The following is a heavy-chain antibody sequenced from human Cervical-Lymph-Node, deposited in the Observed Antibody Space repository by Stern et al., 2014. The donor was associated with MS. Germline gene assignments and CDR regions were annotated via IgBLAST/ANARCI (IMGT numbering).Heavy chain of an antibody. D-gene: IGHD3-22*01. CDR2: IFTSGST. CDR3: AREDYDGSGHPYYYGLDV. J-gene: IGHJ6*02. CDR1: GGSIASSSYY. Sequence: QVQLVESGPGLVKPSQTLSLTCTVSGGSIASSSYYWSWIRQPAGKGLEWIGRIFTSGSTNYNPSLQSRITLSVDTSKNQFSLRLSSVTAADTAVYYCAREDYDGSGHPYYYGLDVWGQGTTVTVSS. V-gene: IGHV4-61*02.